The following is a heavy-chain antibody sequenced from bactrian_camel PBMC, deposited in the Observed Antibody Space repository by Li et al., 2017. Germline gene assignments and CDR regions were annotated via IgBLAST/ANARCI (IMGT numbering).Heavy chain of an antibody. V-gene: IGHV3S54*01. CDR1: KSTAYGQNY. J-gene: IGHJ4*01. CDR2: IYTGGSST. Sequence: HVQLVESGGGSVQSGGSLRLSCAASKSTAYGQNYMGWFRQTPGNEREGVATIYTGGSSTWYASSVQGRFTISLDNAKNTVYLQMNSLKPEDTAMYYCAARVGYYCPSESRWRDLSGYDYWGQGTQVTVS. CDR3: AARVGYYCPSESRWRDLSGYDY. D-gene: IGHD3*01.